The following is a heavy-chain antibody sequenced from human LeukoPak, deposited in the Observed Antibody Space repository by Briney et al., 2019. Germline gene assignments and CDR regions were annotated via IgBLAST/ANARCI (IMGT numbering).Heavy chain of an antibody. D-gene: IGHD3-22*01. CDR3: AKDYYDSSGSFDY. V-gene: IGHV3-30-3*01. CDR2: ISYDGSNK. J-gene: IGHJ4*02. CDR1: GFTFSSYA. Sequence: GGSLRLSCAASGFTFSSYAMHWVRQAPGKGLEWVAVISYDGSNKYYADSVKGRFTISRDNSKNTLYLQMNSLRAEDTAVYYCAKDYYDSSGSFDYWGQGTLVTVSS.